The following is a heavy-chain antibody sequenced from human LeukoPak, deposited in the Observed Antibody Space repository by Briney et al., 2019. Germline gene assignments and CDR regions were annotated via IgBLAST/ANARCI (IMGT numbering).Heavy chain of an antibody. CDR3: AREDYSYYYYGMDV. V-gene: IGHV3-30*02. CDR1: GFTFSSYG. Sequence: GGSLRLSCAASGFTFSSYGMHWVRQAPGKGLEWVAFIWYDGSNKYYADSVKGRFTISRDNSKNTLYLQMNSLRAEDTAVYYCAREDYSYYYYGMDVWGQGTTVTVSS. D-gene: IGHD3/OR15-3a*01. CDR2: IWYDGSNK. J-gene: IGHJ6*02.